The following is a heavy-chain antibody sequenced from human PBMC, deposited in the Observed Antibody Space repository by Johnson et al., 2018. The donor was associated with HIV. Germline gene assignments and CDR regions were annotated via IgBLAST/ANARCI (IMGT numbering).Heavy chain of an antibody. CDR3: TTKPYSSSWYGAFDI. V-gene: IGHV3-30*02. CDR2: IRYDGSNK. J-gene: IGHJ3*02. D-gene: IGHD6-13*01. Sequence: QVQLVESGGGLVQPGGSLRLSCAASGFTFSSYGMHWVRQAPGKGLEWVAFIRYDGSNKYYADSVKGRFAISRDNSKNTLYLQMNNLKTEDTAVYYCTTKPYSSSWYGAFDIWGQGTMVTVSS. CDR1: GFTFSSYG.